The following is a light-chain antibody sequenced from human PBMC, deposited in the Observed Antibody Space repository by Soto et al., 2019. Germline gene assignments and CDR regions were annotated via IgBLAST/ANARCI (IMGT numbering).Light chain of an antibody. J-gene: IGKJ5*01. CDR2: DAS. CDR3: QKRAGWPTN. CDR1: QIVGTK. Sequence: EILFTHSPFTLSLSPVERATLSFMATQIVGTKLVWYQQKLGQAPRLLIFDASNRAAGIPARFSGSGSGADFSLTISSLEPEDFAVYYCQKRAGWPTNFGQGTRLEIK. V-gene: IGKV3-11*01.